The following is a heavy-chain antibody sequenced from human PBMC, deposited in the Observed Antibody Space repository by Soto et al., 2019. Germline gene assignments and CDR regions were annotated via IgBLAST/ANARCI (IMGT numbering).Heavy chain of an antibody. CDR1: GGSISSYY. J-gene: IGHJ6*03. V-gene: IGHV4-59*08. CDR3: VAVATIIGPYYYMDV. CDR2: IYYSGST. D-gene: IGHD5-12*01. Sequence: SETLSLTCTVSGGSISSYYWSWIRQPPGKGLEWIGYIYYSGSTNYNPSLKSRVTISVDTSKNQFSLKLSSVTAADTAVYYCVAVATIIGPYYYMDVWGKGTTVTVS.